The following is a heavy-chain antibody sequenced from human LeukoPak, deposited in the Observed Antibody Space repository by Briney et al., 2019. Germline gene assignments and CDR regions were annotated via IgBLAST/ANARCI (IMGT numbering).Heavy chain of an antibody. CDR1: GGSISSYY. J-gene: IGHJ4*02. D-gene: IGHD3-10*01. CDR2: IYTSGST. V-gene: IGHV4-4*07. CDR3: ARGRLLWFGELYDY. Sequence: SETQSLTCTVAGGSISSYYWSWIRQPAGKGLEWIGRIYTSGSTNYNPSLKSRVTMSVDTSKNQFSLKLSSVTAADTAVYYCARGRLLWFGELYDYWGQGTLVTLSS.